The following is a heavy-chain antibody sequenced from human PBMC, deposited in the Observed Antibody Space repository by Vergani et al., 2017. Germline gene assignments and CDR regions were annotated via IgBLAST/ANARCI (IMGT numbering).Heavy chain of an antibody. V-gene: IGHV3-30-3*01. D-gene: IGHD1-26*01. CDR3: ARDLGSWSSWFDP. Sequence: QVQLVESGGGVVQPGRSLRLSCAASGFTFSSYAMHWVRQAPGKGLEWVAVISYDGSNKYYADSVKGRFTISRDNSKNTLYLQMNSLRAEDTAVYYCARDLGSWSSWFDPWGQGTLVTVSS. CDR1: GFTFSSYA. J-gene: IGHJ5*02. CDR2: ISYDGSNK.